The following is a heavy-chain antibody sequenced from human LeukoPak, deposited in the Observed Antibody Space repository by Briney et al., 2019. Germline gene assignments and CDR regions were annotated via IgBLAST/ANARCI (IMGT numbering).Heavy chain of an antibody. D-gene: IGHD3-22*01. CDR3: ARDRGSGYYSSDFDY. Sequence: ASVKLSCKASRYTVTAYDLQSVRQAPGHGPEWMRWINPNSGVTKYAQRFQGRVTMTRDKSITTAYMELSRLRSDDTAVYYCARDRGSGYYSSDFDYWGQGSLVTVSS. V-gene: IGHV1-2*02. J-gene: IGHJ4*02. CDR2: INPNSGVT. CDR1: RYTVTAYD.